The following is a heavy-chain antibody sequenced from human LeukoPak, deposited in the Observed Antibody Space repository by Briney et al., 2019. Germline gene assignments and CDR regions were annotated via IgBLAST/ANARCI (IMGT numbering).Heavy chain of an antibody. Sequence: SETLSLTCTVSGGSISSHYWSWIRQPPGKGLEWIGYIYYSGSTNYNPSLKSRVTISVDTSENQFSLKLTSVTAADTAVYYCSRHKSPQYHYDATTPVGDVWGQGTTVTVSS. CDR3: SRHKSPQYHYDATTPVGDV. D-gene: IGHD3-22*01. CDR2: IYYSGST. CDR1: GGSISSHY. J-gene: IGHJ6*02. V-gene: IGHV4-59*08.